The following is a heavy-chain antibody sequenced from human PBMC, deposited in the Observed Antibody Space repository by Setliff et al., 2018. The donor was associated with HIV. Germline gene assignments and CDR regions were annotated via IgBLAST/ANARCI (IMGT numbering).Heavy chain of an antibody. D-gene: IGHD5-12*01. V-gene: IGHV4-34*01. Sequence: PSETLSLTCAVYGGSFSDYSWNWIRQPPGKGLEWIGEINHTGSTKYKPSLKSRVTISVDTSKKQFSLNLNSVTAADTAVYYCARRGWNGYKAFDYWGQGTLVTVSS. CDR2: INHTGST. CDR3: ARRGWNGYKAFDY. CDR1: GGSFSDYS. J-gene: IGHJ4*02.